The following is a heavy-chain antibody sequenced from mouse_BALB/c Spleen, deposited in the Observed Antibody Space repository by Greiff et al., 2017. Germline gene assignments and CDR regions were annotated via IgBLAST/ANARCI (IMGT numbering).Heavy chain of an antibody. D-gene: IGHD1-2*01. CDR2: IDPYDSET. Sequence: QVQLKQPGAELVRPGASVKLSCKASGYTFTSYWMNWVKQRPEQGLEWIGRIDPYDSETHYNQKFKDKAILTVDKSSSTAYMQLSSLTSEDSAVYYCARGWETTANPWFAYWGQGTLVTVSA. J-gene: IGHJ3*01. V-gene: IGHV1-52*01. CDR1: GYTFTSYW. CDR3: ARGWETTANPWFAY.